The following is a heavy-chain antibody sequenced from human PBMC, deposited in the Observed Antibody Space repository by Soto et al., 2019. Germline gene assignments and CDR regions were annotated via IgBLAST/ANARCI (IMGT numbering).Heavy chain of an antibody. CDR3: AKDWRYCSGGSCFRFRNYGMDV. CDR1: GFTFSSYA. CDR2: ISGSGGST. J-gene: IGHJ6*01. Sequence: EVQLLESGGGLVQPGGSLRLSCAASGFTFSSYAMSWVRQAPGKGLEWVSAISGSGGSTYYADSVKGRFTISRDNSKNTLYLQMNSRRAEDTAVYYCAKDWRYCSGGSCFRFRNYGMDVW. V-gene: IGHV3-23*01. D-gene: IGHD2-15*01.